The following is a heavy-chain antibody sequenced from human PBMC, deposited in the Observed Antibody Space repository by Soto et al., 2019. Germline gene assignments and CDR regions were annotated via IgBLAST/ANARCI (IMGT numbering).Heavy chain of an antibody. CDR3: AKDSGGSGSEAGYYYYMDV. CDR1: GFTFSSYA. Sequence: GGSLRLSCAASGFTFSSYAMSWVRQAPGKGLEWVSAISGSGGSTYYADSVKGRFTISRDNSKNTLYLQMNSLRAEDTAVYYCAKDSGGSGSEAGYYYYMDVWGKGTTVTVSS. V-gene: IGHV3-23*01. J-gene: IGHJ6*03. D-gene: IGHD3-10*01. CDR2: ISGSGGST.